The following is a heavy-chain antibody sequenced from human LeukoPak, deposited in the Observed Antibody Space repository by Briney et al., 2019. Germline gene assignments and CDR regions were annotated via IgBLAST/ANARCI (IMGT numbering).Heavy chain of an antibody. CDR1: GFTFSSYG. Sequence: GGSLRLSCAASGFTFSSYGIHWVRQAPGKGLEWVAFIGSDGSTKYYADSVKGRFTISRDNSKNTVYLQVNSLRPEDTAVYYCAREGRAAAGLRNWFDPWGQGTLVTVSS. CDR2: IGSDGSTK. CDR3: AREGRAAAGLRNWFDP. D-gene: IGHD6-13*01. V-gene: IGHV3-30*02. J-gene: IGHJ5*02.